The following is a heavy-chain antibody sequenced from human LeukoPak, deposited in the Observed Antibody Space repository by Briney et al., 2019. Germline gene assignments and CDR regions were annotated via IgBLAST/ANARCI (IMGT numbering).Heavy chain of an antibody. Sequence: SETLSLTCTVSGGSISSYYWSWIRQPPGKGLEWIGYIYYSGSTNYNPSLKSRVTISVDTSKNQFSLKLSSVTAADTAVYYCARDSDFWSGYYYTDVWGKGTTVTVSS. J-gene: IGHJ6*03. CDR1: GGSISSYY. CDR2: IYYSGST. V-gene: IGHV4-59*01. CDR3: ARDSDFWSGYYYTDV. D-gene: IGHD3-3*01.